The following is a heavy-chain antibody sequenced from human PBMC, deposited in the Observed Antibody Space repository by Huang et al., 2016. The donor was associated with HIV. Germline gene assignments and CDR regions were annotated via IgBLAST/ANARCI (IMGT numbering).Heavy chain of an antibody. CDR2: IGSDSRDT. CDR3: ARDTYYTDIWKRNDASFL. D-gene: IGHD3-22*01. J-gene: IGHJ3*01. V-gene: IGHV1-18*01. CDR1: GYDFGSSG. Sequence: QVQLVQSGGEVTQPGASVRVSCKASGYDFGSSGMGWVRQAPGQGREWLGWIGSDSRDTRTAQKFQGRVTMTTDRSATTTYMELRSLRYDDTAVYYCARDTYYTDIWKRNDASFLWGQGTMITVYS.